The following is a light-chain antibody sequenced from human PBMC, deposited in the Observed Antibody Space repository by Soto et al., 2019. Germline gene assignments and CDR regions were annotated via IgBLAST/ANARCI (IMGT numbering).Light chain of an antibody. CDR3: GTWDSSLSAWV. CDR2: EVN. Sequence: QSVLTQPASVSGSPGQSITISCTGTSSDVGAYNYVSWYQQHPGKAPKLMIYEVNNRPSGVSNRFSGSKSGNTASLTISGLQAEDEADYYCGTWDSSLSAWVFGGGTKLTVL. J-gene: IGLJ3*02. V-gene: IGLV2-14*01. CDR1: SSDVGAYNY.